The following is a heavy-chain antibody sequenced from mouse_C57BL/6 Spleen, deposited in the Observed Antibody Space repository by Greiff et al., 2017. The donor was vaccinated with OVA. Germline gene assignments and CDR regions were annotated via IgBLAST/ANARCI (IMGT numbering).Heavy chain of an antibody. D-gene: IGHD3-2*02. J-gene: IGHJ3*01. Sequence: DVMLVESGGGLVQPGESLKLSCESTEYEFTSHDMSWVRKTPEKRLELVADINSDGGSTYYPDTMERRFIISRDNTKKTLYLQMSSLRSEDTALYYCARQEGQAWFAYWGQGILVTVSA. CDR2: INSDGGST. CDR3: ARQEGQAWFAY. CDR1: EYEFTSHD. V-gene: IGHV5-2*01.